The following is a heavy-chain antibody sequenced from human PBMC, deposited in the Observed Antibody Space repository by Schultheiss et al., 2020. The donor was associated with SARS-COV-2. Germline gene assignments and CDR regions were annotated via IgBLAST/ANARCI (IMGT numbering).Heavy chain of an antibody. J-gene: IGHJ4*02. CDR3: ARGSGGSIDY. CDR1: GGSISSGGYY. CDR2: IYYSGSI. V-gene: IGHV4-61*08. Sequence: SETLSLTCTVSGGSISSGGYYWSWIRQPPGKGLEWIGHIYYSGSINYNPSLKSRVTISVDTSKNQFSLKLSSVTAADTAVYYCARGSGGSIDYWGQGTLVTVSS. D-gene: IGHD3-10*01.